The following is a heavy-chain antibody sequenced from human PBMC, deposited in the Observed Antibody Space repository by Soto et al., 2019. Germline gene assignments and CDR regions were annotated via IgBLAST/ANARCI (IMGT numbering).Heavy chain of an antibody. J-gene: IGHJ4*02. V-gene: IGHV3-30-3*01. CDR2: ISYDGSNK. CDR1: GFTFSSYA. D-gene: IGHD3-22*01. Sequence: PGGSLRLSCAASGFTFSSYAMHWVRQAPGKGLEWVAVISYDGSNKYYADSVKGRFTISRDNSKNTLYLQKNSLRAEDTAVYYCARDRDYYDSSGYPGYWGQGTLVTVSS. CDR3: ARDRDYYDSSGYPGY.